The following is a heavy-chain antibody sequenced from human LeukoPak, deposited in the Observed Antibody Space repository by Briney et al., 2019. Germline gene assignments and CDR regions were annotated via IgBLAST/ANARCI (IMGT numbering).Heavy chain of an antibody. Sequence: PSETLSLTCTVSGGSISSYYWSWIRQPPGKGLEWIGYIYYSGSTNYNPSLKSRVTISVDTSKSQFSLKLSSVTAADTAVYYYARGYGDYNYWGQGTLVTVSS. CDR1: GGSISSYY. J-gene: IGHJ4*02. V-gene: IGHV4-59*01. CDR2: IYYSGST. CDR3: ARGYGDYNY. D-gene: IGHD4-17*01.